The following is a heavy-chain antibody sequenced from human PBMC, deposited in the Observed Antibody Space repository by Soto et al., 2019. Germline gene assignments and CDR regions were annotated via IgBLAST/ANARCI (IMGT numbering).Heavy chain of an antibody. V-gene: IGHV4-4*02. Sequence: PSETLSLTCAVSGVSISSSNWWSWVRQPPGKGLEWIGEIYHSGSTNYNPSLKSRVTISVDKSKNQFSLKLSSVTAADTAVYYCARDGHSGSLYYFDYWGQGTLVTVSS. D-gene: IGHD1-26*01. J-gene: IGHJ4*02. CDR3: ARDGHSGSLYYFDY. CDR2: IYHSGST. CDR1: GVSISSSNW.